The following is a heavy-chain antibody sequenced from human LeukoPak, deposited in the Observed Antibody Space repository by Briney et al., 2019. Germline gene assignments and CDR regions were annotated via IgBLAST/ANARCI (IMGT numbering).Heavy chain of an antibody. Sequence: GGSLRLSCAASGFTFSSYWMSWVRQAPGKGLEWLADINQDGSEIYYVDSVKGRFTISRDNGKNSLYLQINSLRADDTAVYYCARDQGSMIVVRTTIWYFDLWGRGTLVTVSS. CDR3: ARDQGSMIVVRTTIWYFDL. CDR2: INQDGSEI. V-gene: IGHV3-7*01. J-gene: IGHJ2*01. D-gene: IGHD3-22*01. CDR1: GFTFSSYW.